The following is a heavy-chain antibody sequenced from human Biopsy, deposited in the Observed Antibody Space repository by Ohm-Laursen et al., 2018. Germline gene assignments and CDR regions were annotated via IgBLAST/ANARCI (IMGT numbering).Heavy chain of an antibody. CDR3: ARAKLEPVYYYYGMDV. D-gene: IGHD1-1*01. CDR2: INTENGNT. CDR1: GYTFTSYG. Sequence: GASVKVSCKASGYTFTSYGISWVRQAPGQGLEWMGWINTENGNTIYAQSLQGRVTMTADTSTSTAYMEVTSLRSDDTAVYYCARAKLEPVYYYYGMDVWGQGTTVTVSS. J-gene: IGHJ6*02. V-gene: IGHV1-18*01.